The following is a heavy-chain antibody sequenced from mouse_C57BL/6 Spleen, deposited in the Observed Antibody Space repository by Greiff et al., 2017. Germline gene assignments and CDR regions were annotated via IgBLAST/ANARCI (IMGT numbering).Heavy chain of an antibody. D-gene: IGHD2-4*01. CDR2: ISSGSSTI. J-gene: IGHJ1*03. CDR3: ARNYDYGNWYFDV. V-gene: IGHV5-17*01. Sequence: EVQVVESGGGLVKPGGSLKLSCAASGFTFSDYGMHWVRQAPEKGLEWVAYISSGSSTIYYADTVKGRFTISRDNAKNTLFLQMTRLRSEDTAMYYCARNYDYGNWYFDVWGTGTTVTVSS. CDR1: GFTFSDYG.